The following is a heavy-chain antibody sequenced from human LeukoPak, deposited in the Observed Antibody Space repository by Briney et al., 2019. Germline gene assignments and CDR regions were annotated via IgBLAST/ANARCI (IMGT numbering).Heavy chain of an antibody. CDR1: GGSISSSISSYF. Sequence: SETLSLTCTVSGGSISSSISSYFWTWIRQPPGKGLEWIGNIYYTGSTNYDPSLKSRVTISVDTSKNQFSLKLSSVTAADTAVYYCARAPVFGYDYVWGSYRPPSFDYWGQGTLVTVSS. D-gene: IGHD3-16*02. CDR3: ARAPVFGYDYVWGSYRPPSFDY. CDR2: IYYTGST. V-gene: IGHV4-61*01. J-gene: IGHJ4*02.